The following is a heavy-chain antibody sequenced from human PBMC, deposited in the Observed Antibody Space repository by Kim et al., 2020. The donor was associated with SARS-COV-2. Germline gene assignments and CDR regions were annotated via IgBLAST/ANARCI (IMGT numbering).Heavy chain of an antibody. Sequence: GGSLRLSCAASGVSFNTYNLNWVCQAQGKGLEWVSYIGTTIGSTYYADAVMGRFTTSRDNAKKSLFLQMNSLRNNDTAFYYCARGYRGSRSWSPFDLWGQGTLVTVSS. V-gene: IGHV3-48*02. CDR2: IGTTIGST. D-gene: IGHD3-10*01. CDR3: ARGYRGSRSWSPFDL. J-gene: IGHJ3*01. CDR1: GVSFNTYN.